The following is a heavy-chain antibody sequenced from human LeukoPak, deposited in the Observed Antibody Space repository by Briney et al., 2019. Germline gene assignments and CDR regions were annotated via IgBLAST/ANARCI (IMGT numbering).Heavy chain of an antibody. D-gene: IGHD6-19*01. J-gene: IGHJ4*02. V-gene: IGHV4-59*08. Sequence: SETLSLTCTVSGGSISSYSWSWLRQPPGKGLECIDYIYYSGSTNYNPSLKSRVTISGDTSKNQFSRNLSSVAAAETSVYYCASAVKGLNTFDYWGEGILVTVSS. CDR3: ASAVKGLNTFDY. CDR2: IYYSGST. CDR1: GGSISSYS.